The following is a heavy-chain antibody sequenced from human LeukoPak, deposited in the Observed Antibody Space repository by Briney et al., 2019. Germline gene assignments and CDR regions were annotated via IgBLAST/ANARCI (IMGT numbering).Heavy chain of an antibody. V-gene: IGHV3-64*01. D-gene: IGHD1-20*01. Sequence: GGSLRLSCAASGFTFSSYAMHWVRQAPGKGLEYVSAITNGGYTYYANSVKGRFTISRDNSKNTVHLQMGSLRVEDRAVYYCARVSRDNWNYLDYWGQGTLVTVSS. CDR2: ITNGGYT. CDR1: GFTFSSYA. CDR3: ARVSRDNWNYLDY. J-gene: IGHJ4*02.